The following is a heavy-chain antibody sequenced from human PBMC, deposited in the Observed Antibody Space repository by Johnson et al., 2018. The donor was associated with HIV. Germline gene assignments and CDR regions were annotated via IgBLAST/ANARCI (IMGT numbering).Heavy chain of an antibody. CDR3: AKGADYADDEGAFDI. CDR2: IRYDGSNK. CDR1: GFTFSSYG. D-gene: IGHD4-17*01. Sequence: QVQLVESGGGVVQPGGSLRLSCAASGFTFSSYGMHWVRQAPGKGLEWVAFIRYDGSNKYYADSVKGRFTISRDNSKNTLYVQMNSLTTEDTAVYFCAKGADYADDEGAFDIWGQGTMVTVSS. V-gene: IGHV3-30*02. J-gene: IGHJ3*02.